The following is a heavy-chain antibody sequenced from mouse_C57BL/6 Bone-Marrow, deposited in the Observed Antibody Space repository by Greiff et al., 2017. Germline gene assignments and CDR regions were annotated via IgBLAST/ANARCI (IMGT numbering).Heavy chain of an antibody. D-gene: IGHD1-1*01. V-gene: IGHV1-59*01. CDR3: ARCYF. J-gene: IGHJ1*03. Sequence: VQLQQPGAELVRPGTSVKLSCKASGYTFTSYWMHWVKQRPGQGLEWIGVIDPSDSYTNYNQKFKGQATLTVDTSSSTAYMQLSSLPSEDSAVYYCARCYFWGTGTTVTVSS. CDR2: IDPSDSYT. CDR1: GYTFTSYW.